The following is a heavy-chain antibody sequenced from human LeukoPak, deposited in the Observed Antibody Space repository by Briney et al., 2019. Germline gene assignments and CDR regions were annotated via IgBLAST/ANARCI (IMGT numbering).Heavy chain of an antibody. V-gene: IGHV3-23*01. CDR2: ISGSGTNK. CDR1: IFSFDLYG. D-gene: IGHD5-24*01. J-gene: IGHJ4*02. CDR3: ARDPSTLTLRDNY. Sequence: PGGSLRLSCEASIFSFDLYGMTWIRQAPGKGLEWISTISGSGTNKHYADSVKGRFTISRDNSKNMVYLEMNSLRAEDTARYYCARDPSTLTLRDNYWGRGTLVTVSS.